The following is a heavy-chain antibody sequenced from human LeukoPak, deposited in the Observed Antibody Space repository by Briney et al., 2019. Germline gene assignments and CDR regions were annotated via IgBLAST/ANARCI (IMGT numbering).Heavy chain of an antibody. J-gene: IGHJ4*02. V-gene: IGHV6-1*01. CDR1: GDSVSSNSAA. CDR2: TYYRSKWFS. Sequence: SQTLSLTCAISGDSVSSNSAAWNWIRQSPSRGLEWLGRTYYRSKWFSDYAESVKSRITINPDTSKNQFSLHLNSVTPEDTALYYCAREESESYTIDFWGQGTLVTVSS. CDR3: AREESESYTIDF. D-gene: IGHD1-26*01.